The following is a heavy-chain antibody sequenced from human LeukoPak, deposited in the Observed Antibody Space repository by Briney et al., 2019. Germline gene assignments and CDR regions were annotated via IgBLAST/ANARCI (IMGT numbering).Heavy chain of an antibody. J-gene: IGHJ4*02. D-gene: IGHD3-16*02. CDR2: IYYSGST. V-gene: IGHV4-39*01. Sequence: SETLSLTCTVSGGSISSSSYYWGWIRQPPGKGLEWIGSIYYSGSTYYNPSLKSRVTISVDTSKNQFSLKLSSATAADTAVYYCARRGRADYVWGSYRSYYFDYWGQGTLVTVSS. CDR3: ARRGRADYVWGSYRSYYFDY. CDR1: GGSISSSSYY.